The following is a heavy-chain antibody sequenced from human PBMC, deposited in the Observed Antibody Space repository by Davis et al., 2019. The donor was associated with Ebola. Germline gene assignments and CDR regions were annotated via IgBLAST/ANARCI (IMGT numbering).Heavy chain of an antibody. J-gene: IGHJ4*02. CDR2: FYPSRST. CDR1: GYSINRGYY. Sequence: SETLSLTCAVSGYSINRGYYWGWIRQPPGKGLEYIGSFYPSRSTYYNPSLKSRVAISVDASKNQFFLKLSSVTASDTAVYYCARDRGGTFSLIDSWGQGTLVTVSS. V-gene: IGHV4-38-2*02. D-gene: IGHD2-15*01. CDR3: ARDRGGTFSLIDS.